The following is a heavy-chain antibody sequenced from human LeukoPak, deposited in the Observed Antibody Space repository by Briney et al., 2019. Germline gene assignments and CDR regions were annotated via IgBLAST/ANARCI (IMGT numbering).Heavy chain of an antibody. D-gene: IGHD4-23*01. CDR1: GFTFSSYA. V-gene: IGHV3-23*01. J-gene: IGHJ4*02. Sequence: GGSLRLSCAASGFTFSSYAMSWVRQAPGKGLEWVSAISGSGGSTYYADSVKGRFTISRDNSKNTLYLQMNSLRDEDTAVYYCARSRGGNSYYFDYWGQGTLVTVSS. CDR3: ARSRGGNSYYFDY. CDR2: ISGSGGST.